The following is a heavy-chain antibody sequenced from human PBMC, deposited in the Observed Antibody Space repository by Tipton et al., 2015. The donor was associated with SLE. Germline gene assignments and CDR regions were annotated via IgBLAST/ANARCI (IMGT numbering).Heavy chain of an antibody. V-gene: IGHV1-69*06. CDR2: FIPIFGTA. J-gene: IGHJ4*02. Sequence: QLVQSGAEVRKPGASVKVSCMASGYTFTTYGINWVRQASGQGLEWMGGFIPIFGTANYAQKFQGRVTITADKSTSTAYMELSSLRAEDTAVYYCARDLPGQSSGWNGGLLRYWGQGTLVTVSS. D-gene: IGHD6-19*01. CDR3: ARDLPGQSSGWNGGLLRY. CDR1: GYTFTTYG.